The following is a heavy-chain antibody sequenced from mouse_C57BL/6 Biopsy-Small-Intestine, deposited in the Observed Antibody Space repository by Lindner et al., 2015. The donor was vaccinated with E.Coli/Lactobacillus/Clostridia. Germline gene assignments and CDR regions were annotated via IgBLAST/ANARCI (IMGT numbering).Heavy chain of an antibody. J-gene: IGHJ3*01. V-gene: IGHV10-3*01. CDR1: GFTFTTYA. CDR3: VRGRDWFAY. CDR2: IRSKSSNSAT. Sequence: VQLQESGGGLVRPKGSLKLSCAASGFTFTTYAMHWVRQAPGKGLEWVARIRSKSSNSATHYADSVKDRFTISRDDSQNILYLQMDNLKTEDTAMYYCVRGRDWFAYWGQGTLVTVSA.